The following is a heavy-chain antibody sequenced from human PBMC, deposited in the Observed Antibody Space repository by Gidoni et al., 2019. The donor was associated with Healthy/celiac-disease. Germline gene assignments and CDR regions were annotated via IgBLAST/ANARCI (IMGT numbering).Heavy chain of an antibody. CDR3: ASQAGGDSPNRWNYYYYYYMDV. CDR2: KKQDGSEK. Sequence: EVQLVESGGGLVQPGGSLRLSCAASGFTFSSYWMSWVRQAPGKGLEWVANKKQDGSEKYYVDSVKGRFTISRDNAKNSLYLQMNSLRAEDTAVYYCASQAGGDSPNRWNYYYYYYMDVWGKGTTVTVSS. CDR1: GFTFSSYW. V-gene: IGHV3-7*03. J-gene: IGHJ6*03. D-gene: IGHD6-13*01.